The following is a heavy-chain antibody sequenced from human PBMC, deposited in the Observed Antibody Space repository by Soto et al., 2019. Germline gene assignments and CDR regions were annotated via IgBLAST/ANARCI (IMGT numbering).Heavy chain of an antibody. CDR2: IYHTGST. V-gene: IGHV4-31*03. CDR1: GVTVISDAYY. Sequence: SETLSLACTVSGVTVISDAYYWSWIRQPAGKGLEWIGNIYHTGSTYYSPSLKSRVDISLDKSKNQFSLWLTSVSAADTAVYYCARYRFSGSRWSKFDYWGQGTLVTVSS. CDR3: ARYRFSGSRWSKFDY. J-gene: IGHJ4*02. D-gene: IGHD6-13*01.